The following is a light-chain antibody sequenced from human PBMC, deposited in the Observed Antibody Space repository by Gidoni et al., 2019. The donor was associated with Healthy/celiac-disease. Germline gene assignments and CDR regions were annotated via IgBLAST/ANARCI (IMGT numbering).Light chain of an antibody. CDR1: QSLLHSNGYNY. CDR3: MQALQTPPS. J-gene: IGKJ5*01. Sequence: DIVMTQSPLSLPVIPGEPASISCRSSQSLLHSNGYNYLDWYLQKPGQSPQLLIYLGSNRASGVPDRFSGSGSGTDFTLKISRVEAEDVGVYYCMQALQTPPSFXQXTRLEIK. V-gene: IGKV2-28*01. CDR2: LGS.